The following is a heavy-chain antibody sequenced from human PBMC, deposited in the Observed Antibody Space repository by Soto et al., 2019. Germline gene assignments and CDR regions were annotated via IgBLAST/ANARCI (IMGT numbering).Heavy chain of an antibody. J-gene: IGHJ5*02. Sequence: MQMVESGGGSVQPGGSLRLSCAASGFPFSHYWMHWVRQTPGKGLVWVSRINPAGTITNYADSVEGRFTISRDNADSALFLQMNSLSAEDTAIYYCTSDTFGLGDTWGQGTLVTGSS. CDR3: TSDTFGLGDT. CDR2: INPAGTIT. V-gene: IGHV3-74*01. CDR1: GFPFSHYW. D-gene: IGHD3-16*01.